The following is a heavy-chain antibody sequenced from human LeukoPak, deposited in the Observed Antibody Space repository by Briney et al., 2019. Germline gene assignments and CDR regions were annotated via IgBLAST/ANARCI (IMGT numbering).Heavy chain of an antibody. D-gene: IGHD6-19*01. CDR1: GGSFSGYY. CDR3: ARDRYSSGWSDAFDI. V-gene: IGHV4-34*01. J-gene: IGHJ3*02. CDR2: INHSGST. Sequence: AETLSLTCAVYGGSFSGYYWSWIRQPPGKGLEWIGEINHSGSTNYNPSLKSRVTISVDTSKNQFSLKLSSVTAADTAVYYCARDRYSSGWSDAFDIWGQGTMVTVSS.